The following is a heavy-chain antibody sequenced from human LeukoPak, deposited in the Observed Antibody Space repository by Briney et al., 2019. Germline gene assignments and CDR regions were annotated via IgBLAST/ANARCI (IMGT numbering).Heavy chain of an antibody. V-gene: IGHV4-39*01. J-gene: IGHJ6*03. CDR3: ASLHYYYYYMDV. CDR2: IDYSGST. CDR1: GASISSSSYY. Sequence: PSETLSLTCTVAGASISSSSYYWGWIRQPAGKGLEWIGTIDYSGSTYYNPSLKSRVTISVDTSKNQFSLKLSSVTAADTAVYYCASLHYYYYYMDVWGKGTTVTVSS.